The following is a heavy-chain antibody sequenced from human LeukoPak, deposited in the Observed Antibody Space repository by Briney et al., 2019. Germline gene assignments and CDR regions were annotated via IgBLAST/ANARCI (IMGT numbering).Heavy chain of an antibody. Sequence: SQTLSLTCTVSGGSISSGDYYWSWIRQPPGKGLEWIGYIYYSGSTYYNPSLKSRVTISVDTSKNQFSLELSSVTAADTAVYYCARVYNWNYRVDYWGQGTLVTVSS. V-gene: IGHV4-30-4*01. J-gene: IGHJ4*02. D-gene: IGHD1-7*01. CDR1: GGSISSGDYY. CDR3: ARVYNWNYRVDY. CDR2: IYYSGST.